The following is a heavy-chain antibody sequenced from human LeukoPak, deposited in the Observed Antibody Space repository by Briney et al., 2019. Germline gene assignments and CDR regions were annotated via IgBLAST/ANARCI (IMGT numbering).Heavy chain of an antibody. V-gene: IGHV3-30-3*01. CDR1: GFTLSTYA. D-gene: IGHD6-19*01. Sequence: PGRSLRLSCAAYGFTLSTYAMNWVRQAPGKGLEWVAVMSYDGSNKYYADSVEGRFTISRDISKNTVYLRMNSLRAEDTAVYYCARVGSSGWYVYYFDYWGQGTLVTVSS. CDR2: MSYDGSNK. CDR3: ARVGSSGWYVYYFDY. J-gene: IGHJ4*02.